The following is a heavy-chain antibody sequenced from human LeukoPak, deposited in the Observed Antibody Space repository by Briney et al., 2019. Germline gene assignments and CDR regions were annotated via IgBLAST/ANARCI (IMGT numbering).Heavy chain of an antibody. J-gene: IGHJ6*03. CDR3: ANWVAHMDV. CDR1: GFTFSRYA. D-gene: IGHD5-12*01. Sequence: QSGGSLRLSCAASGFTFSRYAITWVRQAPGKGLEWVSDISGTGSNTHYADSVKGRFTISRDNSKNTLYLQMNSLRDEDTAVYYYANWVAHMDVWGKGTTVIVSS. V-gene: IGHV3-23*01. CDR2: ISGTGSNT.